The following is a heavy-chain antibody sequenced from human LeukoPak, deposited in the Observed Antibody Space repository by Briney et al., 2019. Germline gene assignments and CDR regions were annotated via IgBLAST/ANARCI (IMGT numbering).Heavy chain of an antibody. J-gene: IGHJ4*02. D-gene: IGHD5-24*01. Sequence: GSSVKVSCXASGGTFSSYAISWVRQAPGQGLEWMGGIIPIFGTANYAQKFQGRVTITTDESTSTAYMELSSLRSEDTAVYYCATSRAGRRDGCNLIYWGQGTLVTVSS. CDR3: ATSRAGRRDGCNLIY. CDR2: IIPIFGTA. V-gene: IGHV1-69*05. CDR1: GGTFSSYA.